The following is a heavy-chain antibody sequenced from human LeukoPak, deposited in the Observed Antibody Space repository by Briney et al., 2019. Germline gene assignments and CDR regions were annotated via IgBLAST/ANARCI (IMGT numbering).Heavy chain of an antibody. CDR1: GFTFNSYT. CDR2: ISSTSTYI. Sequence: GGSLRLSCAASGFTFNSYTMNWVRQAPGKGLEWVSSISSTSTYIYYADSAKGRFTISRDNAKNSLYLQMNSLRAEDTALYYCASSGVDDYFSPGGYWGQGTLVTVSS. CDR3: ASSGVDDYFSPGGY. V-gene: IGHV3-21*06. J-gene: IGHJ4*02. D-gene: IGHD5/OR15-5a*01.